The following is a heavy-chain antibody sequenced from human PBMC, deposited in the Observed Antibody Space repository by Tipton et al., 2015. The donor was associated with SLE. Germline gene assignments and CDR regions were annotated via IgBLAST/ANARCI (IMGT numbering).Heavy chain of an antibody. CDR1: GGTFSSYT. J-gene: IGHJ4*02. CDR2: IIPILGIA. V-gene: IGHV1-69*04. D-gene: IGHD3-3*01. Sequence: QSGPEVKKPGSSVKVSCKASGGTFSSYTISWVRQAPGQGLEWMGRIIPILGIANYAQKFQGRVTITADKSTSTAYMELSSLRSEDTAVYYCARDGPPFYDFWSGPSFDYWGQGTLVTVSS. CDR3: ARDGPPFYDFWSGPSFDY.